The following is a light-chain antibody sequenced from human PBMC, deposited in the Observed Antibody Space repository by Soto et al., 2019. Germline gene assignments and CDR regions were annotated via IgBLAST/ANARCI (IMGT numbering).Light chain of an antibody. CDR1: QSISSY. CDR3: QQSYSTPYT. Sequence: DIEMTQSPSSLSASVGDRVTITCRASQSISSYLNWHQHKPGEAPKLLIYLAASLQSGVPSRFSGSGSGTDCTLTSSRLQPEDCATYYCQQSYSTPYTFGLGTKLESK. J-gene: IGKJ2*01. CDR2: LAA. V-gene: IGKV1-39*01.